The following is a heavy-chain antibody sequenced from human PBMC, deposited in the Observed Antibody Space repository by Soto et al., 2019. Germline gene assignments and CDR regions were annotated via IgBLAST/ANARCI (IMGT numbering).Heavy chain of an antibody. Sequence: RRLSCAASGFTFSTYEMNWVRQAPGKGLQWVSYINRSGDTKHYADSAKGRFTISRDNAKNSLYLQMNSLRAEDTALYYCVSVNGYFESWGQGTLVTV. V-gene: IGHV3-48*03. CDR3: VSVNGYFES. CDR1: GFTFSTYE. D-gene: IGHD2-8*01. J-gene: IGHJ4*02. CDR2: INRSGDTK.